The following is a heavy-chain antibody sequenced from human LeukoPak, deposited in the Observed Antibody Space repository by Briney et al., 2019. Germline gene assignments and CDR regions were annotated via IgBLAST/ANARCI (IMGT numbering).Heavy chain of an antibody. CDR2: VSGSGVST. J-gene: IGHJ4*02. Sequence: GGSLRLSCAASGFTFSSYAMTWVRQAPGKGLEWVSTVSGSGVSTYYADSVKGRFTISRDNAKNTLYLQMNSLRVQDTAVYYCAKGPGVLSAIDYWGQGTVVTVSS. D-gene: IGHD3-16*02. CDR3: AKGPGVLSAIDY. V-gene: IGHV3-23*01. CDR1: GFTFSSYA.